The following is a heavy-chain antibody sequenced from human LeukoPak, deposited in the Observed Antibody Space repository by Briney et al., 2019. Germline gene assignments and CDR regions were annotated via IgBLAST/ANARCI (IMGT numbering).Heavy chain of an antibody. Sequence: PSETLSLTCTVSGGSISSYYWSWIRQPPGKGLEWIGYIYYSGSTNYNPSLKSRVTISVDTSKNQFSLKLSSVTAADTAVYYCARSLDGDGLFDPWGQGTLVTVSS. D-gene: IGHD3-9*01. CDR3: ARSLDGDGLFDP. CDR2: IYYSGST. CDR1: GGSISSYY. J-gene: IGHJ5*02. V-gene: IGHV4-59*01.